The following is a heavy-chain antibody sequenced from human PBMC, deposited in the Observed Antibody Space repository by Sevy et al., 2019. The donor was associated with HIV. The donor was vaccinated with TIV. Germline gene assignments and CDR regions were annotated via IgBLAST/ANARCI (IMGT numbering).Heavy chain of an antibody. CDR1: GFTFSDYA. V-gene: IGHV3-30-3*01. CDR2: ISYDGSNK. Sequence: GGSLRLSCAASGFTFSDYAMHWVRQAPGKGLEWVSIISYDGSNKYYADSVKGRFTISRDNSKNTLYLQMNSLRPEDTAVYYCARDLTYYDFWSGPPPFGYWGQGTLVTVSS. CDR3: ARDLTYYDFWSGPPPFGY. J-gene: IGHJ4*02. D-gene: IGHD3-3*01.